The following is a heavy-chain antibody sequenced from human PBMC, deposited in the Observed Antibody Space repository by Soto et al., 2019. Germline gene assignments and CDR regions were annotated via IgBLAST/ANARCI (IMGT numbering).Heavy chain of an antibody. D-gene: IGHD5-18*01. CDR1: GFTFSSYG. J-gene: IGHJ6*02. CDR2: ISYDGSNK. Sequence: GGSLRLSCAASGFTFSSYGMHWVRQAPGKGLEWVAVISYDGSNKYYADSVKGRFTISRDNSKNTLYLQMNSLRAEDTAVYYCAMEIVDTAIVEYYGMDVWGQGTTVTVSS. CDR3: AMEIVDTAIVEYYGMDV. V-gene: IGHV3-30*03.